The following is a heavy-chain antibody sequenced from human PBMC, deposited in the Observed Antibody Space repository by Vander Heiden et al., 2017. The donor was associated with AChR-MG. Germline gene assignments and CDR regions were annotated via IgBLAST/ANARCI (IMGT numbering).Heavy chain of an antibody. CDR2: INHSGST. V-gene: IGHV4-34*01. D-gene: IGHD3-10*01. J-gene: IGHJ3*02. Sequence: QVQLQQWGAGLLKPSETLSLTCAVYAGSFSGSYWSWIRQPPGKGLEWIGEINHSGSTNYNPSLKSRVTISVDTSKNQFSLKLSSVTAADTAVYYCARSWFGTPFPGIWGQGTMVTVSS. CDR3: ARSWFGTPFPGI. CDR1: AGSFSGSY.